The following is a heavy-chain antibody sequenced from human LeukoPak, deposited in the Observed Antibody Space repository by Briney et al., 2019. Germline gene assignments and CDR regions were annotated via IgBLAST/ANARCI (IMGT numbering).Heavy chain of an antibody. Sequence: SETLSLTCTVSGGSISSSSYYWGWIRQPPGKGLEWIGSIYYSGSTYYNPSLKSRVTISVDTSKNQFSLKLSSVTAADTAVYYCAGERHVWGSYYFDYWGQGTLVTVSS. CDR3: AGERHVWGSYYFDY. D-gene: IGHD3-16*01. CDR2: IYYSGST. V-gene: IGHV4-39*07. CDR1: GGSISSSSYY. J-gene: IGHJ4*02.